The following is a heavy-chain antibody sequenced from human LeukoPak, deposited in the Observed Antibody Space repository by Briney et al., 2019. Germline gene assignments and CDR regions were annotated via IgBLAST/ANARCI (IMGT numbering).Heavy chain of an antibody. V-gene: IGHV3-21*01. CDR1: GFTFSSYS. Sequence: GGSLRLSCAASGFTFSSYSMNWVRQAPGKGLEWVSSIVGSSSTYYADSLKGRFTISRDNAKNSLYLQMNSLRAEDTAVYYCARIGAGSSRDYWGQGTLVTVSS. D-gene: IGHD6-13*01. J-gene: IGHJ4*02. CDR2: IVGSSST. CDR3: ARIGAGSSRDY.